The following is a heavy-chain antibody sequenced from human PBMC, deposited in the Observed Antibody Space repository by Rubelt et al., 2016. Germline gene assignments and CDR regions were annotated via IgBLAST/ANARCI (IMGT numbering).Heavy chain of an antibody. V-gene: IGHV3-11*06. D-gene: IGHD4-23*01. J-gene: IGHJ4*02. Sequence: EWVSYISSSSSYTNYADSVKGRFTISRDNAKNSLYLQMNSLRAEDTAVYYCARVVTPYGYFDYWGQGTLVTVSS. CDR2: ISSSSSYT. CDR3: ARVVTPYGYFDY.